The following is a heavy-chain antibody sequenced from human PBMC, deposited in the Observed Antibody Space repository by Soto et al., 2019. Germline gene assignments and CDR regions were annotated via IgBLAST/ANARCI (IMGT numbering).Heavy chain of an antibody. CDR3: VRVVAIPGYPDN. Sequence: QVQLVQSGAEVRQPASSVKVSCKTSGGTFSSYAISWVRQAPGQGLEWMGGIVAIVDTSTYAQKFQGRVTITADESTSTVYMELSSLRSDDTAVYYCVRVVAIPGYPDNWGQGTVVTVCS. J-gene: IGHJ4*02. V-gene: IGHV1-69*12. CDR2: IVAIVDTS. D-gene: IGHD5-12*01. CDR1: GGTFSSYA.